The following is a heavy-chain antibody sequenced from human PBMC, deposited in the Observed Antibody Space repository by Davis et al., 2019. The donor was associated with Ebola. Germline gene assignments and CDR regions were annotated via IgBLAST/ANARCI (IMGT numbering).Heavy chain of an antibody. CDR3: ARGNKGRIAVAGPRRDYYYGMDV. J-gene: IGHJ6*04. CDR1: GYTFTSYA. CDR2: IIPIFGTA. V-gene: IGHV1-69*13. Sequence: AASVKVSCKASGYTFTSYAISWVRQAPGQGLEWMGGIIPIFGTANYAQKFQGRVTITADESTSTAYMELSSLRSEDTAVYYCARGNKGRIAVAGPRRDYYYGMDVWGKGTTVTVSS. D-gene: IGHD6-19*01.